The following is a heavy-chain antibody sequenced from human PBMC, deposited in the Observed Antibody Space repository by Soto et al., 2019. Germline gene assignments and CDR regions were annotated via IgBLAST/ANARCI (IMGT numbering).Heavy chain of an antibody. D-gene: IGHD3-3*01. CDR1: GGSISSRNYH. V-gene: IGHV4-39*01. CDR2: IYYSGST. CDR3: ARLERFLEWLSSRYFDY. J-gene: IGHJ4*02. Sequence: PSETLSLTCTVSGGSISSRNYHWGWIRQPPGKGLEWIGSIYYSGSTYYNPSLKSRVTISVDTSKNQFSLKLSSVTAAVTAVYYCARLERFLEWLSSRYFDYWGQGTLVTVS.